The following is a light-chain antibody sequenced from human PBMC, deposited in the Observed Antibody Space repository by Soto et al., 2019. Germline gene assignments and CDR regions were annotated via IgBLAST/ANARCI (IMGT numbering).Light chain of an antibody. J-gene: IGLJ2*01. CDR1: SSDVGGYNY. V-gene: IGLV2-14*01. CDR3: SSYASSNTQV. Sequence: QSALTQPASVSGSPGQSITVSCIGTSSDVGGYNYVSWYQQHPGKAPKLMIHDVSDRPSGVSNRLSGSKSGNTASLTISGLPAEDEAYYYCSSYASSNTQVFGGGTKLTVL. CDR2: DVS.